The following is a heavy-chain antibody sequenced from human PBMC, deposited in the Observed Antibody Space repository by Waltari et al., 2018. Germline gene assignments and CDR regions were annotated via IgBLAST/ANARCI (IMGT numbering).Heavy chain of an antibody. CDR1: GGSFSGYY. J-gene: IGHJ5*02. D-gene: IGHD3-3*01. CDR3: ARVRTGITIFGVVIIHWFDP. V-gene: IGHV4-34*01. Sequence: QVQLQQWGAGLLKPSETLSLTCAVYGGSFSGYYWSWIRQPPGKGLEWIGEINHSGSTNYNPSLKSRVTISVDTSKNQFSLKLSSVTAADTAVYYCARVRTGITIFGVVIIHWFDPWGQGTLVTVSS. CDR2: INHSGST.